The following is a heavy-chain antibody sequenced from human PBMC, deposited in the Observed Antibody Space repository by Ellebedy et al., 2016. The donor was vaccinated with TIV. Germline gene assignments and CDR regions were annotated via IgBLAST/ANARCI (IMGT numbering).Heavy chain of an antibody. V-gene: IGHV4-59*01. CDR3: ARESTVTIFGVVYYYGMDV. D-gene: IGHD3-3*01. Sequence: MPSETLSLTCIVSGGSISNYYWSWIRQPPGKGLEWIGYIYYSGSTNYNPSLKSRVTISVDTSKNQFSLKLSSVTAADTAVYYCARESTVTIFGVVYYYGMDVWGQGTTVTVSS. J-gene: IGHJ6*02. CDR2: IYYSGST. CDR1: GGSISNYY.